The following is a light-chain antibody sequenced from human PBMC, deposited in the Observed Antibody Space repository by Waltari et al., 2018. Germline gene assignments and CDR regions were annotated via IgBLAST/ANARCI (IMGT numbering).Light chain of an antibody. Sequence: EIVLTQSPGTLSLSPGERVTLSCRASQSIMARFLAWYQQRPGQAPRLLMYATSTRATGIPDRCRGGGCGTDFTLTITRLEPEDFAVYYCQQYGGSPPYTFGQGTKVEIK. CDR3: QQYGGSPPYT. CDR2: ATS. V-gene: IGKV3-20*01. J-gene: IGKJ2*01. CDR1: QSIMARF.